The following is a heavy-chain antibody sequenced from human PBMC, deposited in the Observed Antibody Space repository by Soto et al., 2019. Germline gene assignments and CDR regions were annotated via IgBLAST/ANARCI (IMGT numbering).Heavy chain of an antibody. CDR1: GFTFSSYA. Sequence: GGSLRLSCAASGFTFSSYAMSWVRQAPGKGLEWVSAISGSGGSTYYADSVKGRFTISRDNSKNTLYLQMDSLRAEDTAVYYCACGHYYDSSGSIEYWGQGTLVTVSS. V-gene: IGHV3-23*01. J-gene: IGHJ4*02. CDR2: ISGSGGST. CDR3: ACGHYYDSSGSIEY. D-gene: IGHD3-22*01.